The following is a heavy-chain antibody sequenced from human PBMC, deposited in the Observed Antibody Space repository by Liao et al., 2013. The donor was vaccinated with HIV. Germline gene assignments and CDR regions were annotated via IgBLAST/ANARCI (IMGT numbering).Heavy chain of an antibody. D-gene: IGHD3-10*01. V-gene: IGHV4-59*08. J-gene: IGHJ4*02. CDR2: IFYSGST. CDR3: ASGLTIVRGVAPFDY. Sequence: QVQLQESGPGLVKPSETLSLTCTVSGGSISSYYWSWIRQPPGKGLEWIGYIFYSGSTNYSPSLKTRVTIGVDTSKNQFSLKLSSVTAADTAVYYCASGLTIVRGVAPFDYWGQGTLVTVSS. CDR1: GGSISSYY.